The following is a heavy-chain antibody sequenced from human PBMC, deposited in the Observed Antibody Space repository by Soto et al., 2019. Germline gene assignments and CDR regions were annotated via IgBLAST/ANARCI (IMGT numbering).Heavy chain of an antibody. V-gene: IGHV3-7*01. Sequence: PGGSLRLSCAASGFIFSNYWMTWVRQAPGKGLEWVANINQDGSDKYYVDSVRGRFTISRDNSENTLYLQMNSLRPEDTAVYYCAKEDVWFAKDYWGQGTLVTVSS. CDR3: AKEDVWFAKDY. J-gene: IGHJ4*02. CDR2: INQDGSDK. D-gene: IGHD3-10*01. CDR1: GFIFSNYW.